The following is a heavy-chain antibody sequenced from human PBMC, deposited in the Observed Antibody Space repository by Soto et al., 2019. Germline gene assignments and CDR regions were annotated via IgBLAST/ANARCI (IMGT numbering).Heavy chain of an antibody. CDR3: ATFYVDTAMAEDY. V-gene: IGHV4-30-4*01. J-gene: IGHJ4*02. CDR2: IYYSGST. CDR1: GGSISSYY. Sequence: PSETLSLTCTVSGGSISSYYWSWIRQPPGKGLEWIGYIYYSGSTYYNPSLKSRVTISVDTSKNQFSLKLSSVTAADTAVYYCATFYVDTAMAEDYWGQGTLVTVSS. D-gene: IGHD5-18*01.